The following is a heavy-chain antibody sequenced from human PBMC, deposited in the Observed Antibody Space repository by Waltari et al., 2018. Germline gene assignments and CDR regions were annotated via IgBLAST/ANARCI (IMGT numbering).Heavy chain of an antibody. Sequence: EVQLVESGGGLVKPGGSLRLSCAASGFTFSSQSMNWVRQAPGKWLEWVSSISSSRYIYYADSVKGRFTISRDNAKNSLYLQMNSLRAEDTAVYYCARIGGWFDPWGQGTLVTVSS. CDR1: GFTFSSQS. D-gene: IGHD3-10*01. CDR3: ARIGGWFDP. J-gene: IGHJ5*02. CDR2: ISSSRYI. V-gene: IGHV3-21*01.